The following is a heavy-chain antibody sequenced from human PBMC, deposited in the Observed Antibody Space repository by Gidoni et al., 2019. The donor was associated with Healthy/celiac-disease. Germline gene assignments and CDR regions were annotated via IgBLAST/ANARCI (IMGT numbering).Heavy chain of an antibody. CDR1: GYTFTSYY. J-gene: IGHJ5*02. D-gene: IGHD4-17*01. CDR2: INPSGGST. CDR3: ARGGRSYGGFDP. V-gene: IGHV1-46*03. Sequence: QVQLVQSGAAVKKPGASVKVSCNASGYTFTSYYMHWVRQAPGQGLEWMGIINPSGGSTSYAQKFQGRVTMTRDTSTSTVYRELSSLRSEDTAVYYCARGGRSYGGFDPWGQGTLVTVSS.